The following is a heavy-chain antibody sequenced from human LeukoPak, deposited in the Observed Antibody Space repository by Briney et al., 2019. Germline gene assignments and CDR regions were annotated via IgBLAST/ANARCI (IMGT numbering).Heavy chain of an antibody. V-gene: IGHV1-46*01. CDR2: INPTGGST. Sequence: ASVKVSCKVSGYTLTELSMHWVRQAPGQGLEWMGIINPTGGSTTYAQKFQGRVTMTRDTSTSTVYMELSSLRSDDTAVYYCARTAARRFDYWGQGTLVTVSS. CDR3: ARTAARRFDY. CDR1: GYTLTELS. J-gene: IGHJ4*02. D-gene: IGHD6-6*01.